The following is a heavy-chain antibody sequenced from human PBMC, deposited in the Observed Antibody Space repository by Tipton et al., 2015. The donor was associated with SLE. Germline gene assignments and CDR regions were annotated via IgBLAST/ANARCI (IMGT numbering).Heavy chain of an antibody. CDR2: IGWNSGWT. CDR1: GFSLEDYG. CDR3: ARDRGSSWFFFDY. J-gene: IGHJ4*02. D-gene: IGHD6-13*01. V-gene: IGHV3-9*01. Sequence: SLRLSCAASGFSLEDYGMHWVRQGPGKGLEWVSGIGWNSGWTYYADSVKGRFTISRDNSKNTLYLQMNSLRAEDTAVYYCARDRGSSWFFFDYWGQGTLVTVSS.